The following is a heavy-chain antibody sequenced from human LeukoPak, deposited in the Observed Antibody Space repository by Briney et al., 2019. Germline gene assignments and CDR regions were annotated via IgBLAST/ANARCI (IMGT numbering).Heavy chain of an antibody. V-gene: IGHV1-46*01. D-gene: IGHD3-10*01. CDR1: GYTFTSYY. Sequence: GASVKVSCKASGYTFTSYYMHWVRQAPGQGLEWMGIINPSGGSTSYAQKFQGRVTMTRDTSTSTVYMELSSLRSEDTAVYYCARDRTLWFGDNAFDIWGQGTMVTVSS. CDR2: INPSGGST. J-gene: IGHJ3*02. CDR3: ARDRTLWFGDNAFDI.